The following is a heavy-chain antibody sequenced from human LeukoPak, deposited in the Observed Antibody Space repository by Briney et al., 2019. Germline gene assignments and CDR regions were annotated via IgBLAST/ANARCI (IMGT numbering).Heavy chain of an antibody. D-gene: IGHD3-10*01. CDR2: IYHSGST. Sequence: PSETLSLTCTVSGGSSSGYYWGWIRQPPGKGLEWIGSIYHSGSTYYNPSLKSRVTISVDTSKNQFSLKLSSVTAADTAVYYCASNVLLWFGEFMASFDYWGQGTLVTVSS. CDR3: ASNVLLWFGEFMASFDY. CDR1: GGSSSGYY. J-gene: IGHJ4*02. V-gene: IGHV4-38-2*02.